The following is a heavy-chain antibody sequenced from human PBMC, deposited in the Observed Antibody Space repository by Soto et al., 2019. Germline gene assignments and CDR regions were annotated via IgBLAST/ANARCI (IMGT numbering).Heavy chain of an antibody. V-gene: IGHV3-30*03. CDR3: TTYSGWYWRSNLYGMDV. CDR2: ISFDGSNK. CDR1: GFTFSNYA. Sequence: GGSLRLSCAAFGFTFSNYAMHWVRQAPGKGLEWVAVISFDGSNKYYADSVKGRFTISRDNSEITLYLQMNSLKTEDTAVYYCTTYSGWYWRSNLYGMDVWGQGTTVTVSS. D-gene: IGHD6-19*01. J-gene: IGHJ6*02.